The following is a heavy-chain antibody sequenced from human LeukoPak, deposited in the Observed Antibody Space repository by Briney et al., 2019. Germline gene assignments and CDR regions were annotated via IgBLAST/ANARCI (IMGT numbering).Heavy chain of an antibody. J-gene: IGHJ6*03. CDR2: INHSGST. D-gene: IGHD4-17*01. V-gene: IGHV4-34*01. Sequence: PSETLSLTCAVYGGSFSGYYWSWIRQPPGKGLEWIGEINHSGSTNYNPSLKSRVTISVDTSKNQFSLKLCSVTAADTAVYYCARLYSSMTTVTTSLVAGTTTTSNYYMDVWGKGTTVTISS. CDR3: ARLYSSMTTVTTSLVAGTTTTSNYYMDV. CDR1: GGSFSGYY.